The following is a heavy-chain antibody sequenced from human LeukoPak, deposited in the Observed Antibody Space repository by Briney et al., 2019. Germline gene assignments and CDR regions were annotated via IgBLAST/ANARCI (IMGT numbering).Heavy chain of an antibody. D-gene: IGHD5-18*01. V-gene: IGHV4-4*07. J-gene: IGHJ6*02. CDR3: ATGGYSYGYGAYYYYGMDV. Sequence: PSETLSLTCTVSGGSISGYYWSWIRQPPGKGLEWIGRIYTSGSTNYNPSLKSRVTMSVDTSKNQFSLKLSSVTAADTAVYYCATGGYSYGYGAYYYYGMDVWGQGTTVTVSS. CDR2: IYTSGST. CDR1: GGSISGYY.